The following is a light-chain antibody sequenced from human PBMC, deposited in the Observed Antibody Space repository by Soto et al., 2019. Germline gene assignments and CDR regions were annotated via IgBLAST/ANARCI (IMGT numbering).Light chain of an antibody. J-gene: IGKJ5*01. CDR1: QSVSRSY. CDR3: QQSGSSPIT. V-gene: IGKV3D-20*01. Sequence: IVLAQSPSTLSLSPGDRATLSCGASQSVSRSYLAWYQQKPGLAPRLIIYDASTRATGIPDRFSGSGSGTDFTLTISRLEPEDFAVYYCQQSGSSPITFGQRTRLEIK. CDR2: DAS.